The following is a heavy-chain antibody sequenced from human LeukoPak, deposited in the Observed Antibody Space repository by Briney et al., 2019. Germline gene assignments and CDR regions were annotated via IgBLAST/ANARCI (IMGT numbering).Heavy chain of an antibody. Sequence: PSETLSLTCTVSGGSMSSSTYYWGWIRQPPGQGLEWIGSLYYSGNTYDNPALKSRVTISVETSKNQRSLKLSYVTAADTAIYYCARHYPVATEAFDIWGQGTMVTVYS. CDR1: GGSMSSSTYY. V-gene: IGHV4-39*01. J-gene: IGHJ3*02. CDR2: LYYSGNT. CDR3: ARHYPVATEAFDI. D-gene: IGHD2-2*01.